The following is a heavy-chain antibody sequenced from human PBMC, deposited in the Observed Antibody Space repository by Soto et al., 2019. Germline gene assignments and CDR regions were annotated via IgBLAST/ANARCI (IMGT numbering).Heavy chain of an antibody. CDR1: GYTFTSYA. CDR3: ARVDYGDPRDYYYYYGMDV. J-gene: IGHJ6*02. D-gene: IGHD4-17*01. CDR2: INAGNGNT. V-gene: IGHV1-3*01. Sequence: ASVKVSCKASGYTFTSYAMHWVRQAPGQRLEWMGWINAGNGNTKYSQKFQGRVTITRDTSASTAYMELSSLRSEDTAVYYCARVDYGDPRDYYYYYGMDVWGQGTTVTVS.